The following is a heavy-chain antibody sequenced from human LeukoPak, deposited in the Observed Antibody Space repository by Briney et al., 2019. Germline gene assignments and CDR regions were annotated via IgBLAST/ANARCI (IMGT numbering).Heavy chain of an antibody. Sequence: SETLSLTCTVSGGSISIYYWSWIRQPPGKGLEWIGYIYYSGSTNYNPSLKSRVTISVDTSKNQFSLKLSSVTAADTAVYYCAGIQSPYYYYGMDVWGQGTTVTVSS. CDR1: GGSISIYY. CDR3: AGIQSPYYYYGMDV. J-gene: IGHJ6*02. CDR2: IYYSGST. V-gene: IGHV4-59*01.